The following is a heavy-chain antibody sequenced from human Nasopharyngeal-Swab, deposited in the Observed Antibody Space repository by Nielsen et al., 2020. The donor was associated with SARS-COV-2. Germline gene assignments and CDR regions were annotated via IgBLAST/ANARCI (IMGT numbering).Heavy chain of an antibody. D-gene: IGHD6-19*01. CDR1: GGTFSSYA. Sequence: SVKVSCKASGGTFSSYAISWVRQAPGQGLEWMGRINPILGIANYAQKFQGRVTITADKSTSTAYMELSSLRSEDTAVYYCARNDIAVAGTAWFDPWGQGTLVTVSS. CDR2: INPILGIA. J-gene: IGHJ5*02. V-gene: IGHV1-69*04. CDR3: ARNDIAVAGTAWFDP.